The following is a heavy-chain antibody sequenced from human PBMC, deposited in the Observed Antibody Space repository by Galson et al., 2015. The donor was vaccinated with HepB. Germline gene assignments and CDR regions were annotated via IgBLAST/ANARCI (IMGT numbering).Heavy chain of an antibody. J-gene: IGHJ4*02. CDR2: MSFDGSNI. V-gene: IGHV3-30*18. CDR1: GFSFSSYG. D-gene: IGHD3-22*01. CDR3: VKGGSYDSSAKRPFDS. Sequence: SLRLSCAASGFSFSSYGMHWVRQAPGKGLEWVAVMSFDGSNIYYADSVRGRFTISRDNSKNILFLQMNSLRAEDTAVYYCVKGGSYDSSAKRPFDSWGQGTLVTVSS.